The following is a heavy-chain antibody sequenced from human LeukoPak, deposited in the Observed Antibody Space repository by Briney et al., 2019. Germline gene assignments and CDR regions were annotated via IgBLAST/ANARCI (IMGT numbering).Heavy chain of an antibody. CDR2: IDSGGFT. V-gene: IGHV3-66*01. CDR3: ARGGSYLSAFDI. J-gene: IGHJ3*02. D-gene: IGHD1-26*01. Sequence: GGSLRLSCAASRFTVSTNYMSWVRQAPGKGLEWVSLIDSGGFTYYADSVKGRFTISRDNSKNTLYLQMNSLRAEDTAVYYCARGGSYLSAFDIWGQGTMVTVSS. CDR1: RFTVSTNY.